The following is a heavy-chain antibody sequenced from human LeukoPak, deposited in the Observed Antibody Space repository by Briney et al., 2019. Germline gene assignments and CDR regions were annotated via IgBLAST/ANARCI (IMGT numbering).Heavy chain of an antibody. V-gene: IGHV3-74*01. CDR3: ARDVYYSTGCYSNDAFDI. J-gene: IGHJ3*02. CDR1: VFTFSSYW. Sequence: GGSLRLSCAASVFTFSSYWMHWVRQAPGTRLVWLSRINSDGSSTSYTDSVKGRFAISVDKAKNTLYLQMNSLRAEDTAVYYCARDVYYSTGCYSNDAFDIWGQGTMVTVSS. CDR2: INSDGSST. D-gene: IGHD3-10*01.